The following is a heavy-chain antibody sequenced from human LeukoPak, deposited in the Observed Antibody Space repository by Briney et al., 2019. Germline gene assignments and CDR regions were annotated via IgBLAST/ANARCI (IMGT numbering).Heavy chain of an antibody. Sequence: GGSLRLSCAASGFTFRSYGMHWVRQAPGKGPEWVAVIWYDGSKKYYADSVKGRLTISRDNSKNTLYLQMNSLRAEDTAVYYCARGLGGNSAAFDIWGQGTMGTVSS. CDR1: GFTFRSYG. CDR3: ARGLGGNSAAFDI. CDR2: IWYDGSKK. D-gene: IGHD4-23*01. J-gene: IGHJ3*02. V-gene: IGHV3-33*01.